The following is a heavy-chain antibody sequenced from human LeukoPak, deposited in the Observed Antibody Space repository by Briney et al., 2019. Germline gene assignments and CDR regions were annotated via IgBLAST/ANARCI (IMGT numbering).Heavy chain of an antibody. CDR2: ISSSSSYI. D-gene: IGHD6-13*01. J-gene: IGHJ3*02. CDR1: GFTFTTYS. CDR3: ARGQPGIAAAGKPDAFDI. V-gene: IGHV3-21*01. Sequence: PGGSLRLSCVASGFTFTTYSMNWVRQAQGKGLEWVSSISSSSSYIYYADSVKGRFTNSRDNTKNALYLQMNSLRAEDTAVYYCARGQPGIAAAGKPDAFDIWGQGTMVTVSS.